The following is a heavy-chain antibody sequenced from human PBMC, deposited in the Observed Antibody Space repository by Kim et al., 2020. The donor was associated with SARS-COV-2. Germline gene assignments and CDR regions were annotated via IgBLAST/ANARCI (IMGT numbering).Heavy chain of an antibody. Sequence: GGSLRLSCAASGFTFSSYAMHWVRQAPGKGLEWVAVISYDGSNKYYADSVKGRFTISRDNSKNTLYLQMNSLRAEDTAVYYCAKAAGYSYGLPLTQPFDPWGQGTLVTVSS. CDR1: GFTFSSYA. CDR3: AKAAGYSYGLPLTQPFDP. V-gene: IGHV3-30*04. D-gene: IGHD5-18*01. CDR2: ISYDGSNK. J-gene: IGHJ5*02.